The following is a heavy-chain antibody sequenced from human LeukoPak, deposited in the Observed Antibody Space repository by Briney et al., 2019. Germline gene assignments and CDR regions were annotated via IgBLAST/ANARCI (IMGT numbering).Heavy chain of an antibody. CDR2: INWNGGRT. CDR3: ARETYCSGGTCFFGPDY. J-gene: IGHJ4*02. CDR1: GFTFDDYG. Sequence: GGSLRLSCAASGFTFDDYGMSWVRQAPGKGLEWVSGINWNGGRTGYADSVKGRFTISRDNAKKSLYVQMNSLRAEDTALYYCARETYCSGGTCFFGPDYWGQGTLVTVSS. V-gene: IGHV3-20*04. D-gene: IGHD2-15*01.